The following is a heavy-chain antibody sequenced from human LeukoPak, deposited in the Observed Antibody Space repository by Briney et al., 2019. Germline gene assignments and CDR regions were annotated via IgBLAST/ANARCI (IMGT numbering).Heavy chain of an antibody. Sequence: SGGSLRLSCAASGFTFSSCWMHWVRQTPGKGLVWVSRINNDGSGTSYADSVKGRFTISRDNSKNTLYLQMNSLRAEDTAVYYCATLNSTGDSQWGQGTLVTVSS. CDR1: GFTFSSCW. CDR2: INNDGSGT. D-gene: IGHD7-27*01. J-gene: IGHJ4*02. CDR3: ATLNSTGDSQ. V-gene: IGHV3-74*01.